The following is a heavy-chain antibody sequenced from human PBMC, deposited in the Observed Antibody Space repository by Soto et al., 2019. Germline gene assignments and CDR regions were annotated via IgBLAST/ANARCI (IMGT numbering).Heavy chain of an antibody. CDR3: AKESPLWSVSGSSWYIDY. Sequence: GGSLRLSCAASGFTFSSYAMSWVRQAPGKGLEWVSAISGSGGSTYYADSVKGRFTISRDNSKNTLYLQMNSLRAEDTAVYYCAKESPLWSVSGSSWYIDYWGQGTLVTVS. CDR1: GFTFSSYA. D-gene: IGHD6-13*01. J-gene: IGHJ4*02. V-gene: IGHV3-23*01. CDR2: ISGSGGST.